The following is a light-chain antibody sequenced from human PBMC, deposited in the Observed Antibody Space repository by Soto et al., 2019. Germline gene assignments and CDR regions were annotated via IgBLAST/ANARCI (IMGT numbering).Light chain of an antibody. CDR2: DAS. CDR1: QSISQY. V-gene: IGKV1-5*01. CDR3: QQYNSEST. J-gene: IGKJ2*01. Sequence: DIQMTQSPSSLSASVGDRVTITCRASQSISQYLAWYQQKPGKAPKLLIYDASSLEGGIPSRFSGSGSGTKSTLTISSLQPADFATYYCQQYNSESTFGQGTKVDIK.